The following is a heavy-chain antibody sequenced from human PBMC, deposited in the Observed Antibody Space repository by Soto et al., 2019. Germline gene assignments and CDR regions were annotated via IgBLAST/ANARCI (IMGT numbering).Heavy chain of an antibody. J-gene: IGHJ4*02. D-gene: IGHD3-3*01. V-gene: IGHV2-5*01. CDR1: GFSLSTSGVG. Sequence: QITLKESGPTLVKPTQTLTLTCTFSGFSLSTSGVGVGWIRQPPGKALEWLALIYWNDDKRYSPSLKSRLTITKDTSNTQVVLTLTNMDPAHTATYYCAHRRREINDFWSGYFDYWGQGTLVTVSS. CDR3: AHRRREINDFWSGYFDY. CDR2: IYWNDDK.